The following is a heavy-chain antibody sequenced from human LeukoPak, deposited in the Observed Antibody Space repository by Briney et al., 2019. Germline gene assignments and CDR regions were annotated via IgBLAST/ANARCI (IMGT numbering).Heavy chain of an antibody. CDR3: ARDSSMITFGGVIDSYFDY. CDR2: IYYSGST. D-gene: IGHD3-16*02. Sequence: SETLSLTCTVSGGSISSYYWSWIRQPPGKGLEWIGYIYYSGSTNYNPSLKSRVTISVDTSKNQFSVKLSSVTAADTAVYYCARDSSMITFGGVIDSYFDYWGQGTLVTVSS. V-gene: IGHV4-59*01. J-gene: IGHJ4*02. CDR1: GGSISSYY.